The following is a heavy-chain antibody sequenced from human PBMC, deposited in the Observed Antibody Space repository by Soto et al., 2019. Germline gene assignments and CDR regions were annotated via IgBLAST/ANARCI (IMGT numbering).Heavy chain of an antibody. CDR2: IDWDDDK. V-gene: IGHV2-70*01. CDR1: GFSLSTSGMC. CDR3: ARIRGSVYYGSGKAAAFDI. Sequence: SGPTLVNPTQTLTLTCTFSGFSLSTSGMCVSWIRQPPGKALEWLALIDWDDDKYYSTSLKTRLTISKDTSKNQVVLTMTNMDPVDTATYYCARIRGSVYYGSGKAAAFDIWGQGTMVTVSS. J-gene: IGHJ3*02. D-gene: IGHD3-10*01.